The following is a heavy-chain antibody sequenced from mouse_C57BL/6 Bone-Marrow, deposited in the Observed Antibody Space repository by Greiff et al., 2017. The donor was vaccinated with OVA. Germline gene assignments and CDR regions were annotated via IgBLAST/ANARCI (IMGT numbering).Heavy chain of an antibody. J-gene: IGHJ3*01. D-gene: IGHD2-3*01. CDR3: ARRDDAYYGGFAY. CDR2: IDPSDSET. V-gene: IGHV1-52*01. Sequence: HVQLQQPGAELVRPGSSVKLSCKASGYTFTSYWMHWVKQRPIQGLEWIGNIDPSDSETHYNQKFKDKATLTVDKSSSTAYMQLSSLTSEDSAVYYCARRDDAYYGGFAYWGQGTLVTVSA. CDR1: GYTFTSYW.